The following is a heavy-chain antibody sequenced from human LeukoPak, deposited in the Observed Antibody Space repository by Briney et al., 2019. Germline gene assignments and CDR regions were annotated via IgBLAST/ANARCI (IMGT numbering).Heavy chain of an antibody. V-gene: IGHV3-23*01. D-gene: IGHD5-18*01. J-gene: IGHJ4*02. CDR1: GFTFRNYA. CDR2: ISGSGGST. Sequence: GGSLRLSCEASGFTFRNYAMSWVRQAPGKGLEWVSGISGSGGSTYYADSVKGRFTISRDNSKNTLYLQMNSLRAEDTAVYYCAKGGIQLWSQFDYWGQGTLVTVSS. CDR3: AKGGIQLWSQFDY.